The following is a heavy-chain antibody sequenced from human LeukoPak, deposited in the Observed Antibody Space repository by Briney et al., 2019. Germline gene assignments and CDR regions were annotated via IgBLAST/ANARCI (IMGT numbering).Heavy chain of an antibody. CDR3: TTGGIFGVPFDY. CDR1: GFTFSNAW. D-gene: IGHD3-3*01. V-gene: IGHV3-15*01. CDR2: IKSKTDGGTT. Sequence: PGGSLRLSCAASGFTFSNAWMSWVRQAPGKGLERVGRIKSKTDGGTTDYAAPVKGRFTISRDDSKNTLYLQMNSLKTEDTAVYYCTTGGIFGVPFDYWGQGTLVTVSS. J-gene: IGHJ4*02.